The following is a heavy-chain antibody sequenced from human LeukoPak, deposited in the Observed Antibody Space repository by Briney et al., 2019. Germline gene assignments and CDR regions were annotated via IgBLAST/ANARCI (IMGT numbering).Heavy chain of an antibody. CDR3: ARGGWEFDY. CDR2: ISSSSSTI. D-gene: IGHD1-26*01. CDR1: GFTFSTYN. V-gene: IGHV3-48*04. J-gene: IGHJ4*02. Sequence: GGSLRLSCAASGFTFSTYNMNWVRQAPGKGLEWVSYISSSSSTIYYADSVRGRFTISRDNAKNSLYLQMNSLRAEDTAVYYCARGGWEFDYWGQGTLVTVSS.